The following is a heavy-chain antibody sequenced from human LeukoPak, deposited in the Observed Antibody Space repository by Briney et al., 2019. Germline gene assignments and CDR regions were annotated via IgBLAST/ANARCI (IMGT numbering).Heavy chain of an antibody. CDR2: ISWNSGSI. D-gene: IGHD4-11*01. J-gene: IGHJ3*02. Sequence: GRSLRLSCAASGFTFDDYAMHWVRQAPGKGLEWVSGISWNSGSIGYADSVKGRFTISRDNAKNSLYLQMNSLRAEDMALYYCAKDATPTVLDAFDIWGQGTMVTVSS. V-gene: IGHV3-9*03. CDR1: GFTFDDYA. CDR3: AKDATPTVLDAFDI.